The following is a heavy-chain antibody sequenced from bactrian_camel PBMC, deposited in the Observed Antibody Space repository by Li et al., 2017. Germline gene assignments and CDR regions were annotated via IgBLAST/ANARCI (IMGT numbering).Heavy chain of an antibody. Sequence: HVQLVESGGETVQAGGSLRLSCAASGFAFRSTCMAWFRQNPGKIREGVAAIDDDGTARVVDSVKGRFTISQDNAKRTGYLQMNSLKPEDTAMYYCKPDPVRKGSWCFGGWGQGTQVTVS. J-gene: IGHJ6*01. CDR3: KPDPVRKGSWCFGG. D-gene: IGHD6*01. V-gene: IGHV3S6*01. CDR1: GFAFRSTC. CDR2: IDDDGTAR.